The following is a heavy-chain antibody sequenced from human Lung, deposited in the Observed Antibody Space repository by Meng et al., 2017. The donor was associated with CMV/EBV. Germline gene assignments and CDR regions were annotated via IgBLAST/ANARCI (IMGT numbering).Heavy chain of an antibody. D-gene: IGHD1-26*01. CDR2: MYWNDDQ. Sequence: SGXXLAXLSQTLTLTCTLPGFSLSTSGRGVGWIRQPLGKALQWLALMYWNDDQRYSPSLKSRLNITKGTSKNQVVLTMTNMDPVDTATYYCSHRKFPLGAYFDYWXQGTXVTVSS. J-gene: IGHJ4*02. CDR3: SHRKFPLGAYFDY. V-gene: IGHV2-5*01. CDR1: GFSLSTSGRG.